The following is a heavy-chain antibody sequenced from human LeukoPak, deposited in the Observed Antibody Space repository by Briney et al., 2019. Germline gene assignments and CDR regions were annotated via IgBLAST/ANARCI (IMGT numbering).Heavy chain of an antibody. J-gene: IGHJ4*02. CDR2: IYHSGST. CDR1: GGSINSHY. D-gene: IGHD2-2*01. Sequence: SETLSLTCTISGGSINSHYWSWIRQPPGKGLEWIGYIYHSGSTNYNVSLKSRVTISIDTSKNQFSLKLSSVTTADTAVYYCARGDHRYCSSTSCPIHFDYWGQGTLVTVSS. V-gene: IGHV4-59*11. CDR3: ARGDHRYCSSTSCPIHFDY.